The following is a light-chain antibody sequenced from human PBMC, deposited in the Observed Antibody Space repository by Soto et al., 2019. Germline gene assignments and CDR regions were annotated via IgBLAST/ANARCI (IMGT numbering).Light chain of an antibody. Sequence: DIQMTQSPSTLSASVGDRVTITCRAGQSISSWLAWYQQKPGKAPKLLIYKASSLESGVPSRFSGSGSGTEFTLTISSLQPDDFATYYCQQYNSYPITFGQGTRLE. CDR2: KAS. CDR3: QQYNSYPIT. V-gene: IGKV1-5*03. J-gene: IGKJ5*01. CDR1: QSISSW.